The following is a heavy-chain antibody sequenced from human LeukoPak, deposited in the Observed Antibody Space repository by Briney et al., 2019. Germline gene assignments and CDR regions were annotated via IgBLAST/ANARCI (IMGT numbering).Heavy chain of an antibody. J-gene: IGHJ4*02. CDR3: ARRSAVAATPLFFDY. CDR2: INAGNGNT. Sequence: ASVKVSCKASGYTFTSYAMHWVCQAPGQRLEWMGWINAGNGNTKYSQKFQGRVTITRDTSASTAYMELSSLRSEDTAVYYCARRSAVAATPLFFDYWGQGTLVTVSS. V-gene: IGHV1-3*01. CDR1: GYTFTSYA. D-gene: IGHD6-19*01.